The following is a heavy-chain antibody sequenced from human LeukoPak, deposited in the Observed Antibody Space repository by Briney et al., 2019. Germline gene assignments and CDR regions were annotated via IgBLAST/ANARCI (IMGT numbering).Heavy chain of an antibody. CDR3: ARDVEYGGVSYDS. Sequence: GGSLRLSCAASRFTLSRYWMHWVRQAPGKGLVWVSRINSDGSSTSYADSVKGRFTISRDNAENTLYLQMNGLRAEDTAVYYCARDVEYGGVSYDSWGQGTLVTVSS. CDR1: RFTLSRYW. V-gene: IGHV3-74*01. D-gene: IGHD4-23*01. CDR2: INSDGSST. J-gene: IGHJ4*02.